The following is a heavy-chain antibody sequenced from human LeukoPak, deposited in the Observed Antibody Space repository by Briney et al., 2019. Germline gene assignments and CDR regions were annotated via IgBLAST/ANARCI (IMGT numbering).Heavy chain of an antibody. V-gene: IGHV3-9*01. CDR3: AKASSPVLLWFGEQVGYFQH. Sequence: GGSLRLSCAASGFTFDDYAMHWVRQAPGKGLEWVSGISWNSGSIGYADSVKGRFTISRDNAKNSLYLQMNSLRAEDTALYYCAKASSPVLLWFGEQVGYFQHWGQGTLVTVSS. J-gene: IGHJ1*01. CDR1: GFTFDDYA. CDR2: ISWNSGSI. D-gene: IGHD3-10*01.